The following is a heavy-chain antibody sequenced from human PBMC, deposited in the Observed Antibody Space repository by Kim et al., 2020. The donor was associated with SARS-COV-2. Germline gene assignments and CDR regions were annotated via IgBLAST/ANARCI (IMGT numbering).Heavy chain of an antibody. CDR3: ARDYCSSTSCYTEDY. D-gene: IGHD2-2*02. J-gene: IGHJ4*02. CDR2: IYTSGST. V-gene: IGHV4-4*07. Sequence: SETLSRTCTVSGGSISSYYWSWIRQPAGKGLEGIGRIYTSGSTNYNPSLKSRVTMSVDTYKNQFSLKLSSVTAAHTAVYYCARDYCSSTSCYTEDYGGQGALVIVSS. CDR1: GGSISSYY.